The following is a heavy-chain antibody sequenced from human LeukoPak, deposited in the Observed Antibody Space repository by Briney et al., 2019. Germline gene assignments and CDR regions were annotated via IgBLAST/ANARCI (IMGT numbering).Heavy chain of an antibody. J-gene: IGHJ6*02. CDR2: IYYSGST. Sequence: GSLRLSCAASGFTFSSYAMSWIRQPPGKGLEWIGSIYYSGSTYYNPSLKSRVTISVDTSKNQFSLKLSSVTAADTAVYYCARQGYSSSWYTPYYYYYYGMDVWGQGTTVTVSS. CDR3: ARQGYSSSWYTPYYYYYYGMDV. V-gene: IGHV4-39*01. CDR1: GFTFSSYA. D-gene: IGHD6-13*01.